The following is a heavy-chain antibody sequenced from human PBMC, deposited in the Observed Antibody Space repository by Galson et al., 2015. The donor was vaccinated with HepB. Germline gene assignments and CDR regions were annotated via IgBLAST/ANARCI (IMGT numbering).Heavy chain of an antibody. Sequence: SLRLSCAASGFTFSSYWMTWVRQAPGKGLEWVANINRDGSEKYYVDSVKGRFTISRDNTRNSLYMQMNGLRAEDTAVYYCARVPAAASFDYWGQGTLVTVSS. J-gene: IGHJ4*02. CDR1: GFTFSSYW. CDR2: INRDGSEK. D-gene: IGHD6-13*01. CDR3: ARVPAAASFDY. V-gene: IGHV3-7*03.